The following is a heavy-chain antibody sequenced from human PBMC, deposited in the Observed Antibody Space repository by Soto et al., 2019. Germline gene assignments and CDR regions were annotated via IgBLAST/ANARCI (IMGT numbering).Heavy chain of an antibody. Sequence: PGGSLRLSCAASGFTFSDYYMSWIRQAPGKGLEWVSYISSSGSTIYYADSVKGRFTISRDNAKNSLYLQMNSLRAEDTAVYYCAREGCSGGSCYAPHYYYYMDVWGKGTTVTAP. D-gene: IGHD2-15*01. J-gene: IGHJ6*03. CDR1: GFTFSDYY. CDR3: AREGCSGGSCYAPHYYYYMDV. V-gene: IGHV3-11*01. CDR2: ISSSGSTI.